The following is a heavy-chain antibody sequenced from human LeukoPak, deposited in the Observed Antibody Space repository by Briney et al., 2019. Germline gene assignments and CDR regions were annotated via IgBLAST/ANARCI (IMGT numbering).Heavy chain of an antibody. D-gene: IGHD3-3*01. V-gene: IGHV3-15*01. CDR2: IKRKTDGGTT. Sequence: GGSLRLSCAASGFTFSKAWMSWVRQAPGKGLEWVGRIKRKTDGGTTDYAVPVKGRFTISRDDSKNTLYLQMNSLKTEDTAVYYCTTDVVTTIFGVVIILFDYWGQGTLVTVSS. CDR3: TTDVVTTIFGVVIILFDY. J-gene: IGHJ4*02. CDR1: GFTFSKAW.